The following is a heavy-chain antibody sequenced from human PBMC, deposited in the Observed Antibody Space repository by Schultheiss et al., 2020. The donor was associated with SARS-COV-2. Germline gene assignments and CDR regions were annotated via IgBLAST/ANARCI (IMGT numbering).Heavy chain of an antibody. Sequence: GGSLRLSCAASGFTVSSNYMSWVRQAPGKGLEWVSVIYSGGSTYYADSVKGRFTISRDNSKNTLYLQMNSLRAEDTAVYYCARGGYSYGTPSYYFDYWGQGTLVTVSS. D-gene: IGHD5-18*01. CDR3: ARGGYSYGTPSYYFDY. CDR2: IYSGGST. J-gene: IGHJ4*02. V-gene: IGHV3-66*01. CDR1: GFTVSSNY.